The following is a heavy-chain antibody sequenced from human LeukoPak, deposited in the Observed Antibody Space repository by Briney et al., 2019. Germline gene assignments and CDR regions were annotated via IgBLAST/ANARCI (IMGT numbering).Heavy chain of an antibody. CDR2: IISSGSTI. CDR3: ARVGAPDF. Sequence: GGSLRLSCAASGFTFSDYYMSWIRQAPGKWLEWVSYIISSGSTIYYADSVKGRFTIYRDKDKKALYLQMSSLRAEDTAVYYCARVGAPDFWGQGTLVTVSS. V-gene: IGHV3-11*01. J-gene: IGHJ4*02. CDR1: GFTFSDYY.